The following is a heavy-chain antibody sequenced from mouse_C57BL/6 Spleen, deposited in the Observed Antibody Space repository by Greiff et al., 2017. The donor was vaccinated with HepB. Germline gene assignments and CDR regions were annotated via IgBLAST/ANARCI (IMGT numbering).Heavy chain of an antibody. CDR2: IGPGSGST. J-gene: IGHJ4*01. CDR1: GYTFTDYY. CDR3: ARWFMVTTPYYYAMDY. Sequence: VQLQQSGAELVKPVASVKISCKASGYTFTDYYINWVKQRPGQGLEWIGKIGPGSGSTYYNEKFKGKATLTADKSSSTAYMQLSSLTSEDSAVYFCARWFMVTTPYYYAMDYWGQGTSVTVSS. V-gene: IGHV1-77*01. D-gene: IGHD2-2*01.